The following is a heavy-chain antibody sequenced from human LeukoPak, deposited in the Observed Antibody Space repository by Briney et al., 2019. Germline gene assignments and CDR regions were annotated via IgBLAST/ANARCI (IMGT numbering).Heavy chain of an antibody. CDR2: IYYSGST. V-gene: IGHV4-59*01. D-gene: IGHD1-14*01. CDR1: GGSISSYY. J-gene: IGHJ3*02. CDR3: ARAGIFVDAFDI. Sequence: SETLSLTCTVSGGSISSYYWSWIRQPPGKGLEWIGYIYYSGSTNYNPSLKSRVTISVDTSKNQFSLKLSSVTAADTAVYYCARAGIFVDAFDIWGQGTMVTVSS.